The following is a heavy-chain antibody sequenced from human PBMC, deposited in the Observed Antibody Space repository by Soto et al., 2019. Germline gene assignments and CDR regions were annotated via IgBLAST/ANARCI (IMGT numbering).Heavy chain of an antibody. CDR2: INHSGST. J-gene: IGHJ4*02. CDR3: ARSRPPAY. V-gene: IGHV4-34*01. Sequence: PSETMSLTCAVYGECFSGYYWSWIRQPPGKGLEWIGEINHSGSTNYNPSLKSRVTISVDTSKNQFSLKLSSVTAADTAVYYCARSRPPAYWGQGTLVTVSS. CDR1: GECFSGYY.